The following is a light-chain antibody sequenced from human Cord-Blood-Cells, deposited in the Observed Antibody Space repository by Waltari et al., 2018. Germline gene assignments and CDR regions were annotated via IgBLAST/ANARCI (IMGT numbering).Light chain of an antibody. CDR1: VLAKKY. Sequence: SYELTQPSSVSVSPGQTARITCSGAVLAKKYARWFQQKPGQAPVLVIYKDSERPSGLPGRFSGSSSGTTVTLTISGAQVEDEADYYCYSAADNNWVFGGGTKLTVL. CDR3: YSAADNNWV. J-gene: IGLJ3*02. V-gene: IGLV3-27*01. CDR2: KDS.